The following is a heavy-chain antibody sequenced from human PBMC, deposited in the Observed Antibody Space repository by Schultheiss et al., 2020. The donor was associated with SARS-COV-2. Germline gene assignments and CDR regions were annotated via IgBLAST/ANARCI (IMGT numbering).Heavy chain of an antibody. D-gene: IGHD5-12*01. CDR3: AREGPRRGYSGPNWFDP. CDR2: IYTSGST. Sequence: SETLSLTCTVSGGSISSGGYYWSWIRQPAGKGLEWIGRIYTSGSTNYNPSLKSRVTISVDTSKNQFSLKLSSVTAADTAVYYCAREGPRRGYSGPNWFDPWGQGTLVTVSS. V-gene: IGHV4-61*02. CDR1: GGSISSGGYY. J-gene: IGHJ5*02.